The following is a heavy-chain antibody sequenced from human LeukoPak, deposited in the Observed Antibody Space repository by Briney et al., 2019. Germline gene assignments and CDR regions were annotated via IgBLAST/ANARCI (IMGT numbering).Heavy chain of an antibody. D-gene: IGHD6-19*01. V-gene: IGHV3-7*01. CDR3: AGSGWQVYFDY. Sequence: GGSLRLSCAASGFTFTSYWMSWVRQAPGKGLEWVANIKQDGSERYYVDSVKGRFTIFRDNAKNSLYLQMNSLRAEDTGVYYCAGSGWQVYFDYWGQGTLVTVSS. J-gene: IGHJ4*02. CDR1: GFTFTSYW. CDR2: IKQDGSER.